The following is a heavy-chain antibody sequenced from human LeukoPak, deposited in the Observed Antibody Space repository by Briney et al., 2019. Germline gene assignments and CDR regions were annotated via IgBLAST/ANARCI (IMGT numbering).Heavy chain of an antibody. V-gene: IGHV1-69*13. D-gene: IGHD6-19*01. CDR2: IIPIFGTA. CDR3: ARDREDTDQWLVRGFDY. CDR1: GGTFSSYA. J-gene: IGHJ4*02. Sequence: ASVKVSCKASGGTFSSYAISWVRQAPGQGLEWMGGIIPIFGTANYAQKFQGRVTITADESTSTAYMELSSLRSEDTAVYYCARDREDTDQWLVRGFDYWAQGTLVTVSS.